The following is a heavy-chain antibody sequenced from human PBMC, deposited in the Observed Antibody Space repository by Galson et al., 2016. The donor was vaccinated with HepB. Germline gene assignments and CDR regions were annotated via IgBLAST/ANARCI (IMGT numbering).Heavy chain of an antibody. V-gene: IGHV3-23*01. D-gene: IGHD4-23*01. CDR3: ARGRGYGGNRAFDI. J-gene: IGHJ3*02. CDR2: IRGNAGEA. Sequence: SLRLSCAASQLTLTNNAMSWIRQAPGKGLEWVATIRGNAGEAYYVGSVKGRFTISRDNSENRLYLQMSSLRVDDTAVYHWARGRGYGGNRAFDIWGQGTMVTVS. CDR1: QLTLTNNA.